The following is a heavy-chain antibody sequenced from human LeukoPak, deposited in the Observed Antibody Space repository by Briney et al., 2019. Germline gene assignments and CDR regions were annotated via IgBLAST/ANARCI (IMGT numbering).Heavy chain of an antibody. D-gene: IGHD6-13*01. V-gene: IGHV3-30*03. CDR3: ARAKYSSRWSLDY. CDR2: ISYDGSNK. CDR1: GFTFSSYG. Sequence: PGRSLRLSCAASGFTFSSYGMHWVRQAPGKGLEWVAVISYDGSNKLYADSVKGRFTTSRDNGNNTMYLQMNSLRAEDTAIYYCARAKYSSRWSLDYWGQGALVTVSS. J-gene: IGHJ4*02.